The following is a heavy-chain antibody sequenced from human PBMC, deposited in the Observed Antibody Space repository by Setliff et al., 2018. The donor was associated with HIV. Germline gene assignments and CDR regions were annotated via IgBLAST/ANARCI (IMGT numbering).Heavy chain of an antibody. V-gene: IGHV3-23*01. CDR1: GFTFSSYA. J-gene: IGHJ6*02. CDR2: ISSNGGRT. CDR3: AKDLGVSYYNSWRNYYGMDV. D-gene: IGHD3-3*01. Sequence: GGSLRLSCAASGFTFSSYAMTWVRQAPGKGLEWVSGISSNGGRTDYAEFAKGRFTISRDNSKNTLYLQMNSLRAEDTGVYYSAKDLGVSYYNSWRNYYGMDVWGQGTTVTVSS.